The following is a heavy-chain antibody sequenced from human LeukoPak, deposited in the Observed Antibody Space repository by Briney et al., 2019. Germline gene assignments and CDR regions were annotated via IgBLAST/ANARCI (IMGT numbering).Heavy chain of an antibody. CDR3: ARVRSSGWGAYYYYYMDV. CDR1: GGTFSSYA. J-gene: IGHJ6*03. V-gene: IGHV1-69*13. Sequence: SVKVSCKASGGTFSSYAISWVRQAPGQGLEWMGGIIPIFGTANYAQKFQGRVTITADESTSTAYMELSSLRSEDTAVYYCARVRSSGWGAYYYYYMDVWGKGTTVTIPS. CDR2: IIPIFGTA. D-gene: IGHD6-19*01.